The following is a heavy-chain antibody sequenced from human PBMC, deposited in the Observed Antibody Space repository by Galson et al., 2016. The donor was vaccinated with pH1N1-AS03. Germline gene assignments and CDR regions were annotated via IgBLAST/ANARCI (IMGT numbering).Heavy chain of an antibody. V-gene: IGHV1-69*05. CDR3: VRGDGGNNFDY. D-gene: IGHD4-23*01. Sequence: SVKVSCKASGGTFNKYAITWVRQAPGQGLEWMGGIIPIFGSSDYAQKFQGRVTITKDKSTTTAYMELSSLRSEDTAVYYCVRGDGGNNFDYWGQGTLVTVSS. CDR1: GGTFNKYA. CDR2: IIPIFGSS. J-gene: IGHJ4*02.